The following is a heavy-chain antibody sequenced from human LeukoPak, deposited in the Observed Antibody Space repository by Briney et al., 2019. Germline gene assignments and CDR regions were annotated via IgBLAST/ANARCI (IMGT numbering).Heavy chain of an antibody. CDR1: GYTFTSYG. V-gene: IGHV1-18*04. Sequence: ASVKVSCKASGYTFTSYGISWVRQAPGQGLEWMGWISAYNGNTNYAQKLQGRVTMTTDTSTSTAYMELRSPRSDDTAVYYCARAPLSIVVVPAANAFDIWGQGTMVTVSS. D-gene: IGHD2-2*01. CDR3: ARAPLSIVVVPAANAFDI. J-gene: IGHJ3*02. CDR2: ISAYNGNT.